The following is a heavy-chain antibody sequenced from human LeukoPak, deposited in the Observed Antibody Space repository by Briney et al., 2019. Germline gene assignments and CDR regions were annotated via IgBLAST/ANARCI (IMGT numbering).Heavy chain of an antibody. V-gene: IGHV3-21*01. CDR1: GFTFTSYT. Sequence: GGSLRLSCAASGFTFTSYTMNWVRQAPGKGLEWVSSITSSSRYTYYTDSVKGRFTISRDNAKNSLSLQMNSLRAEDTAIYYCARVWSSSDAFDIWGQGTMVTVSS. CDR2: ITSSSRYT. D-gene: IGHD6-6*01. J-gene: IGHJ3*02. CDR3: ARVWSSSDAFDI.